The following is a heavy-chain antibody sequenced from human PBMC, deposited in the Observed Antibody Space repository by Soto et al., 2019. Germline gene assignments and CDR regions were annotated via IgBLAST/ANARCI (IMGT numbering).Heavy chain of an antibody. CDR2: IYSSGTT. CDR3: ARLRNHYFMDA. V-gene: IGHV4-59*08. CDR1: DGSISGLY. Sequence: QVQLQESGPGLVRPSETLSLTCSVSDGSISGLYWTWVRQAPGMGLEWIGLIYSSGTTNHNPSLKSRFAFSVDTSKNQFSLKLTSVTAADTAIYYCARLRNHYFMDAWGKGTTVAVSS. J-gene: IGHJ6*03. D-gene: IGHD1-1*01.